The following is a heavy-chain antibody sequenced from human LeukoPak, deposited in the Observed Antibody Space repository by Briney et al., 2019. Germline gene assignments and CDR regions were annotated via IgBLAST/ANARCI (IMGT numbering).Heavy chain of an antibody. CDR2: INHSGST. CDR1: GGSFSGYY. D-gene: IGHD1-26*01. CDR3: ARADSGSYYSYYFDY. V-gene: IGHV4-34*01. Sequence: SETLSLTCAVYGGSFSGYYWSWLRQPPGKGLEWIGEINHSGSTNYNPSLKSRVTISVDTSRNQFSLKLSSVTAADTAVYYCARADSGSYYSYYFDYWGQGTLVTVSS. J-gene: IGHJ4*02.